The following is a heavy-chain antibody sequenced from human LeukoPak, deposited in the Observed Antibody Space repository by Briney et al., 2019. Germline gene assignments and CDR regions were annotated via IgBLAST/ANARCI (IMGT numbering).Heavy chain of an antibody. J-gene: IGHJ4*02. CDR2: ISGSGGST. CDR3: AKQPYSSGWYYFDY. D-gene: IGHD6-19*01. CDR1: GFTFSSYA. Sequence: GGSLRLSCAASGFTFSSYAMSWVRQAPGKGLEWVSAISGSGGSTYYADSVEGRFTISRDNSKNTLYLQTNSLRAEDTAVYYCAKQPYSSGWYYFDYWGQGTLVTVSS. V-gene: IGHV3-23*01.